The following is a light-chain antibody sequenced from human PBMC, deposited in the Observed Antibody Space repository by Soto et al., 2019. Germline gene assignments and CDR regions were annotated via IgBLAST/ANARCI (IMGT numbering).Light chain of an antibody. CDR3: CSYTRSSTLV. CDR1: SSDIGGYNY. CDR2: EVS. Sequence: QSALTQPASVSGSPGQSITISCTGTSSDIGGYNYVSWYQQHPGKAPKIMIYEVSNRPSGVSNRFSGSKSGNTASLTISGLQAEDEADYYCCSYTRSSTLVFGGGTKVTVL. J-gene: IGLJ3*02. V-gene: IGLV2-14*01.